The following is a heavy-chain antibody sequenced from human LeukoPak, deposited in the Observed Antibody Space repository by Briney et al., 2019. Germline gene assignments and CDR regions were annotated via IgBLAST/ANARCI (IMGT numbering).Heavy chain of an antibody. CDR1: GFRFSTYR. D-gene: IGHD3-22*01. CDR2: ITSSGDYL. CDR3: ARETVVITSPYFDY. Sequence: GGSLRLSCLASGFRFSTYRMNWVRQTPGKGLEWVSSITSSGDYLYYADSVKGRFTISRDNAKNSLYLQMNSLRAEDTAVYYCARETVVITSPYFDYWGQGTLVTVSS. V-gene: IGHV3-21*01. J-gene: IGHJ4*02.